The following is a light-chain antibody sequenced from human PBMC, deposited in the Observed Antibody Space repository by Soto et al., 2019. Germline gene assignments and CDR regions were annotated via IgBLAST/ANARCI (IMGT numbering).Light chain of an antibody. J-gene: IGKJ1*01. CDR2: DAS. Sequence: EIVLTQSPATLSLSPGERATLSCRASQSVSSYLAWYQQKPGQAPRLLIYDASNRATGIPARFSGSGSGTDFTITISSLEPEDFAVYYCQQRSNWPPTWTFGQGTKVDIK. V-gene: IGKV3-11*01. CDR3: QQRSNWPPTWT. CDR1: QSVSSY.